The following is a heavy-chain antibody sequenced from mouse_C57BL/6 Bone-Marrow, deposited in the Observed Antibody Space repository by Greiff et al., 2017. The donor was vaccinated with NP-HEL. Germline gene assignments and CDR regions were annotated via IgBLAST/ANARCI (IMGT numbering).Heavy chain of an antibody. Sequence: EVQRVESGAELVRPGASVKLSCTASGFNIKDDYMHWVKQRPEQGLEWIGWIDPENGDTEYASKFQGKATITADTSSNTAYLQLSSLTSEDTAVYYCTTWGYYSNSHYFDYWGQGTTLTVSS. D-gene: IGHD2-5*01. CDR3: TTWGYYSNSHYFDY. CDR2: IDPENGDT. J-gene: IGHJ2*01. CDR1: GFNIKDDY. V-gene: IGHV14-4*01.